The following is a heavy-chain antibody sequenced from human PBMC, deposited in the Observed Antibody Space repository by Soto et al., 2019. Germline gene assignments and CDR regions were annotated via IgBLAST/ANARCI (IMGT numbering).Heavy chain of an antibody. CDR3: ARSYDSSGYYLDY. CDR2: IYYSGST. J-gene: IGHJ4*02. V-gene: IGHV4-30-4*01. CDR1: GGSISSGDYY. D-gene: IGHD3-22*01. Sequence: QVQLQESGPGLVKPSQTLSLTCTVSGGSISSGDYYWSWIRQPPGKGLEWIGYIYYSGSTYYNPSLKSRVXXSXDXXKNQFSLKLSSVTAADTAVYYCARSYDSSGYYLDYWGQGTLVTVSS.